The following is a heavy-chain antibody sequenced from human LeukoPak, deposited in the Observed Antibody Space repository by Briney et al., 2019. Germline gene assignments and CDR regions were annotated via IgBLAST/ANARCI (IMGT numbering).Heavy chain of an antibody. CDR1: GGSINNYY. CDR3: ARHCCREGYNFAS. CDR2: IYYNGNT. D-gene: IGHD5-24*01. Sequence: SETQSLTCTVSGGSINNYYWSWIRQPPGKGLEYIGYIYYNGNTNYNPSLKSRVTMSVDTSKNHFSLNLTSVTAADTAVYYCARHCCREGYNFASWSQSTLVTVSS. V-gene: IGHV4-59*08. J-gene: IGHJ4*02.